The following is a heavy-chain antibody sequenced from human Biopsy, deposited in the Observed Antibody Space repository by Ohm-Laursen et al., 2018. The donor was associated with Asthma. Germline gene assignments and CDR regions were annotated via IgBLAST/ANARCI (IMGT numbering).Heavy chain of an antibody. V-gene: IGHV3-30-3*01. CDR3: AREGVAGTHIED. J-gene: IGHJ4*02. CDR1: RFTYG. CDR2: ISYDGSSI. Sequence: LRLSCAASRFTYGMHWVRQAPGKGLEWVAVISYDGSSIYYADSVKGRFTISRDNSKNTLSLQMNSLTAEDTAVYYCAREGVAGTHIEDWGQGTLVTVSS. D-gene: IGHD6-19*01.